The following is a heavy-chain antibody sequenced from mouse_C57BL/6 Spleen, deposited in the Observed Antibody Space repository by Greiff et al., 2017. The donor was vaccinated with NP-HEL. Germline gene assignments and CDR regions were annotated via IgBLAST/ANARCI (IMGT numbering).Heavy chain of an antibody. V-gene: IGHV5-17*01. Sequence: EVKLEESGGGLVKPGGSLKLSCAASGFTFSDYGMHWVRQAPEKGLEWVAYISSGSSTIYYADTVKGRFTISRDNAKNTLFLQMTSLRSEDTAMYYCARSQGSSFYYAMDYWGQGTSVTVSS. D-gene: IGHD1-1*01. J-gene: IGHJ4*01. CDR3: ARSQGSSFYYAMDY. CDR1: GFTFSDYG. CDR2: ISSGSSTI.